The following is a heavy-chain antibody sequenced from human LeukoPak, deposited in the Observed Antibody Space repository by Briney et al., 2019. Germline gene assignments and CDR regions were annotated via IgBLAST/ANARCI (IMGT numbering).Heavy chain of an antibody. V-gene: IGHV4-38-2*02. CDR3: ARGFLLVWELRNWFDP. Sequence: SETLSLTCTVSGYSISSGYYWGWIRQPPGKGLEWIGEINHSGSTNYNPSLKSRVTISVDTSKNQFSLKLSSVTAADTAVYYCARGFLLVWELRNWFDPWGQGTLVTVSS. CDR2: INHSGST. CDR1: GYSISSGYY. D-gene: IGHD1-26*01. J-gene: IGHJ5*02.